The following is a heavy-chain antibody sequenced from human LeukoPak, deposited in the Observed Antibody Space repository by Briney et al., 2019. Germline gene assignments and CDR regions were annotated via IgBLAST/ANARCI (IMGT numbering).Heavy chain of an antibody. CDR2: IKQDGSEK. D-gene: IGHD3/OR15-3a*01. Sequence: GGSLGLSCAASGFTFGDTWMNWVRQVPGQGLEWVANIKQDGSEKFYVASVKGRLTISRDNGKSSLYLQMNSLRAEDTALYYCATSYDMGWLIGYWGQGTLVTVSS. J-gene: IGHJ4*02. V-gene: IGHV3-7*03. CDR3: ATSYDMGWLIGY. CDR1: GFTFGDTW.